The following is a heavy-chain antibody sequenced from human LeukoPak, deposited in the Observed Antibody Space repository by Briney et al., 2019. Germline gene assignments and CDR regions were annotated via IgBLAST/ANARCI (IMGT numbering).Heavy chain of an antibody. D-gene: IGHD2-2*01. Sequence: ASVKVSCKASGYTFTSYGISWVRQAPGQGLEWMGGIIPIFGTANYAQKFQGRVTITADESTSTAYMELSSLRSEDTAVYYCAREVGVPAATGWGQGTLVTVSS. CDR3: AREVGVPAATG. CDR1: GYTFTSYG. CDR2: IIPIFGTA. V-gene: IGHV1-69*13. J-gene: IGHJ4*02.